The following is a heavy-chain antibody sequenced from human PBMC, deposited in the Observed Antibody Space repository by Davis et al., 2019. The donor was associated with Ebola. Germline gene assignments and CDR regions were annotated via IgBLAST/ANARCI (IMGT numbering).Heavy chain of an antibody. V-gene: IGHV3-21*06. CDR3: ARDGVYGAGSYFWYFDL. Sequence: GESLKISCAASGLTFSTYSMNWVRQAPGKGLEWVSSISSSSTYIYYADSMKGRFTISRDNAKNLLYLQMNSLRAEDTAVYYCARDGVYGAGSYFWYFDLWGRGTPVTVSS. J-gene: IGHJ2*01. CDR2: ISSSSTYI. D-gene: IGHD3-10*01. CDR1: GLTFSTYS.